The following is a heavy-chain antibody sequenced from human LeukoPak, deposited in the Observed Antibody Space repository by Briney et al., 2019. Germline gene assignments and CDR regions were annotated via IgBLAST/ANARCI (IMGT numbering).Heavy chain of an antibody. V-gene: IGHV3-23*01. Sequence: GGSLRLSCAASGFTFSSYAMSWVRQAPGKGLEWVSAISGSGGSTYYADSVKGRFTISRDNSKNTLYLQMNSLRAEDPAVYYCAKEPHYDSSGYYFDYWGQGTLVTVSS. D-gene: IGHD3-22*01. CDR2: ISGSGGST. J-gene: IGHJ4*02. CDR1: GFTFSSYA. CDR3: AKEPHYDSSGYYFDY.